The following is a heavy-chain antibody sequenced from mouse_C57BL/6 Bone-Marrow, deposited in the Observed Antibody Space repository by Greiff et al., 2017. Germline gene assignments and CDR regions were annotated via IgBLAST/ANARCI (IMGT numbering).Heavy chain of an antibody. V-gene: IGHV5-4*01. CDR3: ARDGRHLRLLFAY. D-gene: IGHD3-2*02. CDR1: GFTFSSYA. Sequence: EVQGVESGGGLVQPGGCLKLSCAASGFTFSSYAMSWVRQTPGKRLAWVATISDGGSYAYYPVNVLGLFTSARDNAKNNLYLKMSHLKYEDTAMYYGARDGRHLRLLFAYWVQGTLVTVSA. CDR2: ISDGGSYA. J-gene: IGHJ3*01.